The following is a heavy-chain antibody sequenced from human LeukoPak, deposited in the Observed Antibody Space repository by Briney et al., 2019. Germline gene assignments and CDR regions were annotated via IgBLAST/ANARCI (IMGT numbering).Heavy chain of an antibody. D-gene: IGHD6-13*01. Sequence: ASVKVSCKASGGTFSSYAISWVRQAPGQGLEWMGGIIPIFGTANYAQKFQGRVTITTDESTRTAYMELSSLRSEGTAVYYCARDQLGESRGDWFDPWGQGTLVTVSS. V-gene: IGHV1-69*05. CDR3: ARDQLGESRGDWFDP. CDR2: IIPIFGTA. CDR1: GGTFSSYA. J-gene: IGHJ5*02.